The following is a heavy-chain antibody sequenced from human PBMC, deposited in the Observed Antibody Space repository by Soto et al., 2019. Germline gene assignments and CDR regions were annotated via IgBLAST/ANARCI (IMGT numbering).Heavy chain of an antibody. CDR3: ASRGHGTGVDY. J-gene: IGHJ4*02. CDR2: IYRTEST. D-gene: IGHD1-7*01. V-gene: IGHV4-4*02. CDR1: GGSFTSNNG. Sequence: PSETLSPACAVSGGSFTSNNGWTWLRQPQGQGVEGIGEIYRTESTNYNPSLKSRVTISPDKSDNQFSLQWTSLTASDTAVYYCASRGHGTGVDYWGQGTMVTVSS.